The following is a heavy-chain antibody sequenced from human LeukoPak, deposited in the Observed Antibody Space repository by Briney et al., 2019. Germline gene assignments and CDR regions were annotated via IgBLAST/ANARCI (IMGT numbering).Heavy chain of an antibody. CDR2: INPNSGGT. J-gene: IGHJ4*02. CDR3: ARGSLTGKIVVVTAIPWAY. D-gene: IGHD2-21*02. CDR1: GYTFTGYY. V-gene: IGHV1-2*02. Sequence: ASVKVSCKVSGYTFTGYYMHWVRQAPGQGLEWMGWINPNSGGTNYAQKFQGRVTMTRDTSISTAYMELSRLRSDDTAVYYCARGSLTGKIVVVTAIPWAYWGQGTLVTVSS.